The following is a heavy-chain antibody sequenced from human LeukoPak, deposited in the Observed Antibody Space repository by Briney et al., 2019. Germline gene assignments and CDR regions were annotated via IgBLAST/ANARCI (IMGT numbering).Heavy chain of an antibody. CDR2: ISAYNGNT. J-gene: IGHJ4*02. CDR3: ARAGYYWNEYYFDY. V-gene: IGHV1-18*01. Sequence: GASVKVSCKASGYTFTSYGISWVRQAPGQGLEWIGWISAYNGNTKYPQKLQGRVTMTTDTSTSTAYMDLRSLRSDDTAVYFCARAGYYWNEYYFDYWGQGTLVTVSS. CDR1: GYTFTSYG. D-gene: IGHD1-1*01.